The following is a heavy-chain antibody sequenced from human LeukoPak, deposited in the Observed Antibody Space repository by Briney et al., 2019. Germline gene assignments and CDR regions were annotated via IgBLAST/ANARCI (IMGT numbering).Heavy chain of an antibody. CDR2: IYYSGST. J-gene: IGHJ3*02. CDR1: GYSINSGYF. D-gene: IGHD1-26*01. Sequence: PSETLSLTCTVSGYSINSGYFWSWIRQPPGKGLEWIGYIYYSGSTSYNPSLKSRVTISVDTSKKQFSLKLSSVTAADTAFYYCARYIVSYPHDAFDIWGQGTMVTVSS. CDR3: ARYIVSYPHDAFDI. V-gene: IGHV4-61*01.